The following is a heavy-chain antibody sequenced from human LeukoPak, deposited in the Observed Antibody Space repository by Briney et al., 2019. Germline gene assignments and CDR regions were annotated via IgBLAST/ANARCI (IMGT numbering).Heavy chain of an antibody. J-gene: IGHJ4*02. V-gene: IGHV1-69*02. D-gene: IGHD6-19*01. CDR3: ARGSSGWRSLDY. CDR1: GGTFSSCT. Sequence: PVKVSCKASGGTFSSCTINWVRQAPGQGLEWMGRIIPILGIADYAQNFQGRVTITADKSTSTAYMEVSSLRSEDTAVYYCARGSSGWRSLDYWGQGTLVTVSS. CDR2: IIPILGIA.